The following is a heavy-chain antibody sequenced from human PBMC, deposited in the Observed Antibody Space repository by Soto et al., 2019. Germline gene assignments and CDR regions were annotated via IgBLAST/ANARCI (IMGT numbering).Heavy chain of an antibody. D-gene: IGHD3-9*01. CDR2: ISSIGST. CDR3: ARGLVISPCYYHGMDV. CDR1: GGSISSGDYF. V-gene: IGHV4-30-4*01. Sequence: QVQLQESGPGLVKPSQTLSLTCTVSGGSISSGDYFWSWIRQSPGKGLEWIGYISSIGSTYYNPSLKSRVSVSRDPSKNQLSLKLSSVTTTDTAVYYCARGLVISPCYYHGMDVWGHGTTVTVSS. J-gene: IGHJ6*02.